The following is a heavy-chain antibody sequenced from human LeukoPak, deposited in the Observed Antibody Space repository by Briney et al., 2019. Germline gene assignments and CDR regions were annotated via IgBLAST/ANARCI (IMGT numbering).Heavy chain of an antibody. CDR1: GGSFSGYY. Sequence: SETLSLTCAVYGGSFSGYYWSWIRQPPGKGLEWIGEINHSGSTNYNPSLKSRVTISVDTSKNQFSLKLSSVTAADTAVYYCAREPPRVANFDYWGQGTLVTVSS. D-gene: IGHD5-12*01. J-gene: IGHJ4*02. CDR3: AREPPRVANFDY. V-gene: IGHV4-34*01. CDR2: INHSGST.